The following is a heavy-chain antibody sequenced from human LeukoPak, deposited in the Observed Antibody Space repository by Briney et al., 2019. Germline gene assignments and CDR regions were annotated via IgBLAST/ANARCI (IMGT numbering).Heavy chain of an antibody. CDR1: GYTFTGYY. CDR3: ARARYSCSWYELMYYFDY. CDR2: INPNSGGT. D-gene: IGHD6-13*01. V-gene: IGHV1-2*02. Sequence: GASVKVSCKASGYTFTGYYMHWVRQAPGQGPEWMGWINPNSGGTNYAQKFQGRVTMTRDTSISTAYMELSRLRSDDTAVYYCARARYSCSWYELMYYFDYWGQGTLVTVTS. J-gene: IGHJ4*02.